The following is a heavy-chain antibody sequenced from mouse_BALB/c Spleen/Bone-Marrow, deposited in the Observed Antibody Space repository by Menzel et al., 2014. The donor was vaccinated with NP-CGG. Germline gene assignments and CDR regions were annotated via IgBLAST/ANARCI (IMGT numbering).Heavy chain of an antibody. CDR2: INSNGGST. V-gene: IGHV5-6-3*01. Sequence: EVKVVESGGGLVQPGGSLKLSCAASGFTFSSYGMSWVRQTPDKRLELVATINSNGGSTYYPDSEKGRFTISRDNAKNTLYLQMSSLKSEDTAMYYCARDGYYVFYAMDYWGQGTSVTVSS. CDR3: ARDGYYVFYAMDY. D-gene: IGHD2-3*01. J-gene: IGHJ4*01. CDR1: GFTFSSYG.